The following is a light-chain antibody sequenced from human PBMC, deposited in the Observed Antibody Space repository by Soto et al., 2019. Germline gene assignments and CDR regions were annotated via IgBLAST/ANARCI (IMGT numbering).Light chain of an antibody. CDR1: QDISNY. J-gene: IGKJ1*01. V-gene: IGKV1-33*01. CDR2: DAS. Sequence: DIQMTQSPSSLSASVGDRVTITCQASQDISNYLNCYQQKPGKAPKLLIYDASNLETGVPSRFSGSGSGTDFTFTISSLQPEDIATYYCQQYDNLPSWTFGQGTKVDIK. CDR3: QQYDNLPSWT.